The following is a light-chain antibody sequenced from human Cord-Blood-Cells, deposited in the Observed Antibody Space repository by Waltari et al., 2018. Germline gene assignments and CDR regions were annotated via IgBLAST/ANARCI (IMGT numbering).Light chain of an antibody. J-gene: IGLJ1*01. CDR1: SSDVGGYNY. CDR3: SSYTSSSTV. Sequence: QSALTQPASVSGSPGQSITIPCTGTSSDVGGYNYVSWYQQHPGQAPKLMIYDVSNQPSGVSTRFSGSKSGNTASLTISGLQAGDEADYYCSSYTSSSTVFGTGTKVTVL. V-gene: IGLV2-14*01. CDR2: DVS.